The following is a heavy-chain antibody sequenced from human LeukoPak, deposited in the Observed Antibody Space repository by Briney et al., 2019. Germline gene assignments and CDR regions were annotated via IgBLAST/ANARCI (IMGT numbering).Heavy chain of an antibody. Sequence: SETPSLTCAVYGGSFSGYYWSWIRQPPGKGLEWIGEINHSGSTNYNPSLKSRVTISVDTSKNQFSLKLSSVTAADTAVYYCASSTTVVTSFDYWGQGTLVTVSS. CDR2: INHSGST. J-gene: IGHJ4*02. CDR1: GGSFSGYY. V-gene: IGHV4-34*01. CDR3: ASSTTVVTSFDY. D-gene: IGHD4-17*01.